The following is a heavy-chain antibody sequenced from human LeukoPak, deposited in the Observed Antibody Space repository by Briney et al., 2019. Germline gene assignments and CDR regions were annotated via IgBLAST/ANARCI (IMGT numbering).Heavy chain of an antibody. D-gene: IGHD5-18*01. CDR2: ISYSGST. J-gene: IGHJ4*02. CDR1: GGSISSYY. CDR3: ARVRGYSYGELDY. V-gene: IGHV4-59*06. Sequence: SETLSLTCTVSGGSISSYYWSWIRQHPGKGLEWIGHISYSGSTYYNPSLNSRVTISVGTSKRQFSLKLSSVTAADTAVYYCARVRGYSYGELDYWGQGTLVTVSS.